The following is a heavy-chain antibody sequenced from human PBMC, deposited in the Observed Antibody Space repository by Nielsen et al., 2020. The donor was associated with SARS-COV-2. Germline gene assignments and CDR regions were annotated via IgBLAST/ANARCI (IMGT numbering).Heavy chain of an antibody. CDR3: AKSEHRQLARRYAFDI. D-gene: IGHD6-6*01. J-gene: IGHJ3*02. V-gene: IGHV3-23*01. Sequence: GGSLRLSCAASGFTFSSYAMSWVRQAPGKGLEWVSAISGGGESTRYADSVKGRFTISRDNSKNTLYLQMNSLRAEDTAVYYCAKSEHRQLARRYAFDIWGQGTMVTVSS. CDR1: GFTFSSYA. CDR2: ISGGGEST.